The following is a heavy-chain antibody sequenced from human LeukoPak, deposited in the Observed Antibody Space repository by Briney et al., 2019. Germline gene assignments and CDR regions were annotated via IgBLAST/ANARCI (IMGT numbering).Heavy chain of an antibody. V-gene: IGHV4-39*02. CDR1: GGSISSSGYY. CDR2: VYYTGST. D-gene: IGHD3-3*01. J-gene: IGHJ6*02. Sequence: PSETLSLTCTVSGGSISSSGYYWGWIRQPPGKGLEWVGSVYYTGSTFYNPSLKSRVTTSVDTSKNHFSLNLSSVTAADTAVYYCARFCNGPGWLSGYYCAIDVWGQGTTVTVSS. CDR3: ARFCNGPGWLSGYYCAIDV.